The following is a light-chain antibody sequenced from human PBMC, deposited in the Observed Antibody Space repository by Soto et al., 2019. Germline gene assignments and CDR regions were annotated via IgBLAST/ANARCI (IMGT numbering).Light chain of an antibody. CDR3: QQLNNYPWT. J-gene: IGKJ1*01. CDR2: SAS. CDR1: QGISGY. V-gene: IGKV1-9*01. Sequence: DIQLTQSPSVLAASVGDRVTITCRASQGISGYLAWYQQKPLKAPKLLIYSASTLQSGVPSRFSGSGSGTEFTLTISSLQPEDFATYYCQQLNNYPWTFGQGTKVDIK.